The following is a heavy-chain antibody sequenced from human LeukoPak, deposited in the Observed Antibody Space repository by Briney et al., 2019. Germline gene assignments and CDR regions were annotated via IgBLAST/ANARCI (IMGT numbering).Heavy chain of an antibody. CDR2: ISGYNGNT. V-gene: IGHV1-18*01. J-gene: IGHJ4*02. Sequence: GASVKLSCKTSGYTFTTYYITWVRQAPGQGLEWMGWISGYNGNTNYAQNLQGRVTMTTDTSTSTAYLELRSLRSDDTAVYYCARAWTDYNIWTGYYTGPFDFWGQGTLVSVSS. CDR3: ARAWTDYNIWTGYYTGPFDF. D-gene: IGHD3-9*01. CDR1: GYTFTTYY.